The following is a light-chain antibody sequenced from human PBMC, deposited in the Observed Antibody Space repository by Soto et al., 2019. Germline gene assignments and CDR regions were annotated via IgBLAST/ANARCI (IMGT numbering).Light chain of an antibody. CDR3: QQANSFPFT. V-gene: IGKV1-12*01. CDR2: ALS. J-gene: IGKJ2*01. CDR1: QAISSW. Sequence: DIQMTQSPSSVSASVGDRVAITCRASQAISSWLAWYQQKPGKAPELLIYALSKLRSGVPSRFSGSGSGTDFTLTINSLQPEDFATYYCQQANSFPFTFGQGTKLEIK.